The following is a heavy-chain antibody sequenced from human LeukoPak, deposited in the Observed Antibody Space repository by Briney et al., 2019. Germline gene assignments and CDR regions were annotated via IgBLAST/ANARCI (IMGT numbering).Heavy chain of an antibody. CDR1: GFTFSSYA. CDR3: AKDFLLPWFGELPHNWFDP. CDR2: ISGSGGST. V-gene: IGHV3-23*01. Sequence: PGGSLRLSCAASGFTFSSYAMSWVRQAPGKGLEWVSAISGSGGSTYYADSVKGRFTISRDNSKNTLYLQMNSLRAEDTAIYYCAKDFLLPWFGELPHNWFDPWGQGTLVTVSS. J-gene: IGHJ5*02. D-gene: IGHD3-10*01.